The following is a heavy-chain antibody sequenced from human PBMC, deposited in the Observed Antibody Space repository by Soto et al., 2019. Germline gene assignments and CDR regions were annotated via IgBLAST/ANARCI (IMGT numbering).Heavy chain of an antibody. V-gene: IGHV3-23*01. CDR3: AKDSSGLQPDAAXV. D-gene: IGHD2-2*01. J-gene: IGHJ6*02. CDR2: ITGRGSST. CDR1: GFTFSSYA. Sequence: SLRLSCAASGFTFSSYAMSWVRQAPGKGLEWVSTITGRGSSTYQADSVRGRFTISRDNSKNTLFLQMNSLRAEDTAVYYCAKDSSGLQPDAAXVWSQGTMVTVSS.